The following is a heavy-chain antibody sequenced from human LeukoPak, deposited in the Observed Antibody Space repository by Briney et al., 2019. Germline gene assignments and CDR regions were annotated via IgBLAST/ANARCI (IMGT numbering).Heavy chain of an antibody. CDR1: GSTFSSYA. CDR2: ISYDGSNK. J-gene: IGHJ6*04. V-gene: IGHV3-30*04. D-gene: IGHD3-3*01. Sequence: QPGGSLRLSCAASGSTFSSYAMHWVRQAPGKGLEWVAVISYDGSNKYYADSVKGRFTISRDNSKNTLYLQMNSLRAEDTAVYYCAREVITIYYYYGMDVWGKGTTVTVSS. CDR3: AREVITIYYYYGMDV.